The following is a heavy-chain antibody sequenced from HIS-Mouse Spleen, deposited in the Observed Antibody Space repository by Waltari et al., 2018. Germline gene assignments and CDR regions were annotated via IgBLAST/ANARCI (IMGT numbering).Heavy chain of an antibody. CDR2: IYSSGST. Sequence: QLQLQESGPGLVKPSETLSLTCPVSGGSISSSSYYWAWIRQPPGKGLEWIGSIYSSGSTYYNPALKSRVTISVDTSKNQFSLKLSSVTAADTAVYYCAREIPYSSSWYDWYFDLWGRGTLVTVSS. CDR1: GGSISSSSYY. CDR3: AREIPYSSSWYDWYFDL. V-gene: IGHV4-39*07. J-gene: IGHJ2*01. D-gene: IGHD6-13*01.